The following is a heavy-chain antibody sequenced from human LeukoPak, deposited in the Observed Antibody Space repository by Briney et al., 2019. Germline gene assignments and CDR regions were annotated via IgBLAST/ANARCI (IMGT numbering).Heavy chain of an antibody. V-gene: IGHV3-30-3*01. CDR1: GFTFSSYA. J-gene: IGHJ5*02. CDR2: ISYDGSNK. CDR3: ARGLYYYDSSGYGDWFDP. Sequence: PGGSLRLSCAASGFTFSSYAMHWVRQAPGKGLEGVAVISYDGSNKYYADSVKGRFTISRDNFKNTLYLQMNSLRAEDTAVYYCARGLYYYDSSGYGDWFDPWGQGTLVTVSS. D-gene: IGHD3-22*01.